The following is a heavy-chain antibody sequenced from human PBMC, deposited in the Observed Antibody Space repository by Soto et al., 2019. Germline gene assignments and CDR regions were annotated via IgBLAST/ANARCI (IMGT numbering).Heavy chain of an antibody. CDR2: IIPIFGTA. V-gene: IGHV1-69*05. J-gene: IGHJ6*02. D-gene: IGHD6-13*01. Sequence: SVKVSCKASGGTFSSYAISWVRQAPGQGLEWMGGIIPIFGTANYAQKFQGRVTMTRNTSISTAYMELSSLRSEDTAVYYCARRGYSSSWYYYYYYGMDVWGQGTTVTVSS. CDR3: ARRGYSSSWYYYYYYGMDV. CDR1: GGTFSSYA.